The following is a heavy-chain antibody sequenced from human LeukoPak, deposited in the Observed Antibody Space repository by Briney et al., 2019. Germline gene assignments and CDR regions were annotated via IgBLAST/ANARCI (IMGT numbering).Heavy chain of an antibody. CDR2: LSGSAGGT. D-gene: IGHD2-15*01. Sequence: GGSLRLSCGVSGITLSNYAMSWVRQAPGKGLEWVAGLSGSAGGTTYADSVKGRFTISRDNSKNTLYLQMNSLRAEDTAVYYCAEGGGSGGTFDYWGQGTLVTVSS. V-gene: IGHV3-23*01. J-gene: IGHJ4*02. CDR3: AEGGGSGGTFDY. CDR1: GITLSNYA.